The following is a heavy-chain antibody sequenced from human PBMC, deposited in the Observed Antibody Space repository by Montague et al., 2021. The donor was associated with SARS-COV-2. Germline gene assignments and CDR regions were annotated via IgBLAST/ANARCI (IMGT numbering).Heavy chain of an antibody. D-gene: IGHD6-13*01. CDR1: GFTFSSYA. J-gene: IGHJ5*02. CDR3: AKAYSSSWWNWFDP. CDR2: IHNGDGNT. V-gene: IGHV3-23*03. Sequence: SLRLSCAASGFTFSSYAMSWVRQAPGKGLEWVSVIHNGDGNTYYGDSVKGRFTISRDNSKNTLYLQMNSLRAEDTAVYYCAKAYSSSWWNWFDPWGQGTLVTVSS.